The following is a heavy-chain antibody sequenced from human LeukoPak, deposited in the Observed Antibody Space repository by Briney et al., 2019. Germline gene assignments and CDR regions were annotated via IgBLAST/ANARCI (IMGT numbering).Heavy chain of an antibody. Sequence: GGSPRLSCAASGFTFSNYAMSWVRQAPGKGLEWVSTISDSGSSTYYADAVRGRFTISRDNSKNRLYLQMNSLRAEDTAVYFCAKGGDSSGYYPWGQGTLVTVS. CDR1: GFTFSNYA. CDR2: ISDSGSST. D-gene: IGHD3-22*01. CDR3: AKGGDSSGYYP. J-gene: IGHJ5*02. V-gene: IGHV3-23*01.